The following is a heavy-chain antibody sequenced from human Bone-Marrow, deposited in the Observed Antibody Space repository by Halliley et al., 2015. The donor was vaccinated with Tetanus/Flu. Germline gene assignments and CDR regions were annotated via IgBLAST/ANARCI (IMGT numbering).Heavy chain of an antibody. D-gene: IGHD5-12*01. CDR1: GGSISTHY. V-gene: IGHV4-59*08. CDR2: IYYSGST. CDR3: ARAVWQRFPPSHYYYAMAV. Sequence: TLSLTCTVSGGSISTHYWTWIRQTPGKGLEWIGYIYYSGSTSYNPSLKSRVTISIDTSRKQFSLKMSSVTAADTAVYYCARAVWQRFPPSHYYYAMAVWGRGTTVTVSS. J-gene: IGHJ6*02.